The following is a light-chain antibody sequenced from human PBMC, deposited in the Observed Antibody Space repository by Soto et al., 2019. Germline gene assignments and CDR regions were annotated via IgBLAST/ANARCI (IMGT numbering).Light chain of an antibody. V-gene: IGLV2-14*03. J-gene: IGLJ2*01. CDR1: SSDVGGYNY. CDR3: SSYTSSSTVV. Sequence: QSALTQPASVSGSPGQSITISCTGTSSDVGGYNYVSWYQHHPGKAPKPMIYDVGNRPSGVSNRFSGSKSGNTASLTISGLQAEDEADYYCSSYTSSSTVVFGGGTKLTVL. CDR2: DVG.